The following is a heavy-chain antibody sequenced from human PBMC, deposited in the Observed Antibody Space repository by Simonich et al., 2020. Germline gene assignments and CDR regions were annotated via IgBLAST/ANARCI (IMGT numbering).Heavy chain of an antibody. CDR1: GFTFISYW. CDR2: INRDGDST. V-gene: IGHV3-74*01. J-gene: IGHJ4*02. CDR3: ARNRLDY. Sequence: EVQLVESGGGLVQPGGSLRLSCAASGFTFISYWMHWVRQAPGKGMVVVSRINRDGDSTSNADSVKGRLPISRDNAKHTLYLQMNSLRAEDTAVYYCARNRLDYWGQGTLVTVSS.